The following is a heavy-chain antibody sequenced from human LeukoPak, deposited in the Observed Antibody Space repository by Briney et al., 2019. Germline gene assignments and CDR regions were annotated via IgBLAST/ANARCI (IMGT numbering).Heavy chain of an antibody. J-gene: IGHJ5*02. Sequence: GGSLRLSXAASGFTFSSYSMNWVRQAPGKGLEWVSSISSSSSYIYYADSVKGRFTISRDNAKNSLYLQMNSLRAEDTAVYYCARDPRDGVVVPAAIIGWFDPWGQGTLVTVSS. CDR2: ISSSSSYI. CDR3: ARDPRDGVVVPAAIIGWFDP. CDR1: GFTFSSYS. D-gene: IGHD2-2*01. V-gene: IGHV3-21*01.